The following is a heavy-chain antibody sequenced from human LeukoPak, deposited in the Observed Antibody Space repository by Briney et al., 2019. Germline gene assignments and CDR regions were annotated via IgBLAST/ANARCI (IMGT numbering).Heavy chain of an antibody. CDR3: ARGWLEAYSSSWDSDFDY. V-gene: IGHV3-48*01. CDR1: GFTSSSYS. CDR2: ISSSSNTI. D-gene: IGHD6-13*01. Sequence: GGSLRLSCAASGFTSSSYSMNWVRQAPGKGLEWVSYISSSSNTIYYADSVKGRFTISRDNAKNSLYLQMNSLRAEDTAVYYCARGWLEAYSSSWDSDFDYWGQGTLVTVSS. J-gene: IGHJ4*02.